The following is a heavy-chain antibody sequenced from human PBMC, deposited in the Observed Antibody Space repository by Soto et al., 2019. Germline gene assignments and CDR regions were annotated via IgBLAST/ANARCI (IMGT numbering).Heavy chain of an antibody. CDR3: ARDGGRELYYYYGMDV. V-gene: IGHV3-30-3*01. CDR2: ISYDGSNK. J-gene: IGHJ6*02. Sequence: GGSLRLSCAASGFTFSSYAMHWVRQAPGKGLEWVAVISYDGSNKYYADSVKGRFTISRDNSKNTLYLQMNSLRAEDTAVYYCARDGGRELYYYYGMDVWGQGATVTVSS. CDR1: GFTFSSYA. D-gene: IGHD3-10*01.